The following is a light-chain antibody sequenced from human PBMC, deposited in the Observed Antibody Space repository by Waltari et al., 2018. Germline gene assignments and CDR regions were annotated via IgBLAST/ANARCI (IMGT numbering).Light chain of an antibody. J-gene: IGKJ5*01. V-gene: IGKV6D-21*02. CDR2: YAS. CDR1: HSIGSN. CDR3: HQTSSFTRT. Sequence: DIALTQSPDFQSVTPKQKVTITCRASHSIGSNLHWYQQKPDQSPKLLIKYASQSISGVPSRFSGSGSGTDFTLTIDSLETEDAAAYYCHQTSSFTRTFGQGTRLEIK.